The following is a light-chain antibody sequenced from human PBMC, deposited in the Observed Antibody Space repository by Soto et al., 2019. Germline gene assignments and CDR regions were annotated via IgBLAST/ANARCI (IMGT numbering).Light chain of an antibody. CDR3: QQYDYSRT. V-gene: IGKV1-5*01. CDR1: QSIAAS. Sequence: IPMTQSPSAPSASVGDTVTITFRASQSIAASLAWYQHKPGEAPKLLIYDVSSLETGVPSRFSGSGSGTEFSLTIRGLQPDDFATYYCQQYDYSRTFGQGTKVDIK. J-gene: IGKJ1*01. CDR2: DVS.